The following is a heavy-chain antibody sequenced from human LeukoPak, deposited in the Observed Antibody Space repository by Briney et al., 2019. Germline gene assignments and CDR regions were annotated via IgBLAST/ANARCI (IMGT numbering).Heavy chain of an antibody. D-gene: IGHD2-15*01. V-gene: IGHV3-7*01. CDR3: ARDKDTYFDY. Sequence: GGSLRLSCAASGFTFSSYWTSWVRQAPGKGLEWVANIKQDGSEKYYVDSVKGRFTISRDNAKNSLYLQMNSLRAEDTAVYYCARDKDTYFDYWGQGTLVTVSS. CDR2: IKQDGSEK. J-gene: IGHJ4*02. CDR1: GFTFSSYW.